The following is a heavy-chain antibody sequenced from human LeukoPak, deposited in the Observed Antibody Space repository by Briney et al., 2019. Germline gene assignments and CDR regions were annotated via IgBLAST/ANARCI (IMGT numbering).Heavy chain of an antibody. CDR1: GYTFTDYY. CDR2: VDPEDGGT. CDR3: ATVDYYDSSGLDY. Sequence: ASVKISCKVSGYTFTDYYMHWVQQAPGKGLEGMGLVDPEDGGTIYAEKFQGRVTITADTSTDKAYMELSSLRSEDTAVYYCATVDYYDSSGLDYWGQGTLVTVSS. V-gene: IGHV1-69-2*01. D-gene: IGHD3-22*01. J-gene: IGHJ4*02.